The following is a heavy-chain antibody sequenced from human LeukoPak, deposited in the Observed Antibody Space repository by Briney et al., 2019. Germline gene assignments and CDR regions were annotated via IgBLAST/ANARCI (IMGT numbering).Heavy chain of an antibody. Sequence: SETLSLTCTVSGDSITSGSYYWSWIRQPAGKGLEWIGRIFISRGTNYNPSLRSRVTMSLDTSKNQFSLKLYSVTAADTAVYYCARGGSTLHSAGGHDIEFYYYYYMDVWGKGTTVTISS. D-gene: IGHD3-9*01. CDR3: ARGGSTLHSAGGHDIEFYYYYYMDV. CDR1: GDSITSGSYY. J-gene: IGHJ6*03. V-gene: IGHV4-61*02. CDR2: IFISRGT.